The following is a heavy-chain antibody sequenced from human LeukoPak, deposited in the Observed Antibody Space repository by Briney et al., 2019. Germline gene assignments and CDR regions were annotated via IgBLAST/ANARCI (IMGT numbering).Heavy chain of an antibody. CDR3: AKDTASSGWYP. CDR2: ISGSGGST. V-gene: IGHV3-23*01. CDR1: GFTFSSYA. D-gene: IGHD6-19*01. Sequence: GGSLRLSCAASGFTFSSYAMSWVRQAPGKGLEWVSAISGSGGSTYYADSVKGRFTISRDNSKNTLYLQMNSLRAEDTAVCYCAKDTASSGWYPWGQGTLVTVSS. J-gene: IGHJ5*02.